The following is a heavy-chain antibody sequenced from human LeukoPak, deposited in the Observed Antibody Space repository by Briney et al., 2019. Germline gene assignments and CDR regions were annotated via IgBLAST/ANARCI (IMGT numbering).Heavy chain of an antibody. J-gene: IGHJ4*02. CDR1: GGSISSYY. V-gene: IGHV4-59*12. CDR2: IYYSGST. CDR3: ARFGYSSSWYLVARDYFDY. D-gene: IGHD6-13*01. Sequence: SETLSLTCTVSGGSISSYYWSWIRQPPGKGLEWIGYIYYSGSTYYNPSLKSRVTISVDTSKNQFSLKLSSVTAADTAVYYCARFGYSSSWYLVARDYFDYWGQGTLVTVSS.